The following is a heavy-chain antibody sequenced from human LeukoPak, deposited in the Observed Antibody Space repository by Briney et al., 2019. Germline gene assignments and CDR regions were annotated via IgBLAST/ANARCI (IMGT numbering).Heavy chain of an antibody. J-gene: IGHJ4*02. V-gene: IGHV3-15*01. CDR2: IKSKTDGGTT. Sequence: GGSLRLSCAASGFTFSNAWMSWVRQAPGKGLEWVGRIKSKTDGGTTDYAAPVKGRFTTSRDDSKNTLYLQMNSLKTEDTAVYYCTTPRGVREVIPDYWGQGTLVTVSS. CDR3: TTPRGVREVIPDY. D-gene: IGHD3-10*01. CDR1: GFTFSNAW.